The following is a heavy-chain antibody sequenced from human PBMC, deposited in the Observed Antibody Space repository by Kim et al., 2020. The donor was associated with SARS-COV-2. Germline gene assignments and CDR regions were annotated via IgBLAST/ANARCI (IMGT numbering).Heavy chain of an antibody. CDR3: ARRDYGDYLSWYFDL. D-gene: IGHD4-17*01. Sequence: PSLKSRVTISGDTSKNQFSLKLSSVTAADTAVYYCARRDYGDYLSWYFDLWGRGTLVTVSS. V-gene: IGHV4-59*08. J-gene: IGHJ2*01.